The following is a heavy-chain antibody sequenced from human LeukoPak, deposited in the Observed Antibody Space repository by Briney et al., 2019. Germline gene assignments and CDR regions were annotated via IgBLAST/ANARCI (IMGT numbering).Heavy chain of an antibody. CDR2: ISGSGGST. J-gene: IGHJ4*02. Sequence: GGSLRLSCAASGFTFSSYAMSWVRQAPGKGLEWVSAISGSGGSTYYADSVKGRFTISRDNSKNTLYLQMNSLRAEDTAVYYCAKAQKSDYYDSSGYYYFDYWGQGTLVTVSS. CDR1: GFTFSSYA. CDR3: AKAQKSDYYDSSGYYYFDY. D-gene: IGHD3-22*01. V-gene: IGHV3-23*01.